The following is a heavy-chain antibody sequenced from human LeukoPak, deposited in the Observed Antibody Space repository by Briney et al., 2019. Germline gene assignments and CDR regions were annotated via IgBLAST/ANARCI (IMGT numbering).Heavy chain of an antibody. D-gene: IGHD3-9*01. Sequence: SETLSLTCTVSGGSISSSSYYWSWIRQPPGKGLEWIGYIYYSGSTNYNPSLKSRVTISVDTSKNQFSLKLSSVTAADTAVYYCARQNILTGYFNFDYWGQGTLVTVSS. CDR3: ARQNILTGYFNFDY. J-gene: IGHJ4*02. CDR1: GGSISSSSYY. V-gene: IGHV4-61*01. CDR2: IYYSGST.